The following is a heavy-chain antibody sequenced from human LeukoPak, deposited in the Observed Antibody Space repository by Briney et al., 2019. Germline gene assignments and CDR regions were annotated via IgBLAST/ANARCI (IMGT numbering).Heavy chain of an antibody. CDR1: GYTFTSYG. J-gene: IGHJ4*02. V-gene: IGHV1-18*04. CDR2: ISAYNGNT. D-gene: IGHD3-10*01. Sequence: WASVKVSCKASGYTFTSYGISWVRRAPGQGLEWMGWISAYNGNTNYAQKLQGRVTMTTDTSTSTAYMELRSLRSDDTTVYYCAREGGGTYYYGSGSFPNFDYWGQGTLVTVSS. CDR3: AREGGGTYYYGSGSFPNFDY.